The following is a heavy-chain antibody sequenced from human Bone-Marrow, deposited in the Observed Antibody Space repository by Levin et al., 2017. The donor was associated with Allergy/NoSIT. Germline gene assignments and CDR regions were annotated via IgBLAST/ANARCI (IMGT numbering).Heavy chain of an antibody. V-gene: IGHV3-30*03. CDR3: ASGDNFDY. D-gene: IGHD3-10*01. CDR1: ILTFRSFD. J-gene: IGHJ4*02. Sequence: GGSLRLSCEVSILTFRSFDMHWVRRAPGKGLEWVAIISYDGKNQYYGDSVRGRFTISRDNSKNTLYLQMNSLITEDTAVYYCASGDNFDYWGQGTLVTVSS. CDR2: ISYDGKNQ.